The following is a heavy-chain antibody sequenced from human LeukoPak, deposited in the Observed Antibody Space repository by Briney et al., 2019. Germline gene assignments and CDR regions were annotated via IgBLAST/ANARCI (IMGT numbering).Heavy chain of an antibody. J-gene: IGHJ4*02. D-gene: IGHD6-19*01. Sequence: GRSLRLSCAASGFTFSSYGMHWVRQAPGKGLEWVAFMSYDGSNKYCADSVKGRFTISRDNSKNTLYLQMDSLRAEDTALYYCAKNTVAATWGPFDYWGQGTLVTVSS. CDR3: AKNTVAATWGPFDY. CDR2: MSYDGSNK. V-gene: IGHV3-30*18. CDR1: GFTFSSYG.